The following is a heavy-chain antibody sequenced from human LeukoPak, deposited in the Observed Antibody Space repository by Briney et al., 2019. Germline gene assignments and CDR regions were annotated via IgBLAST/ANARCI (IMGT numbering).Heavy chain of an antibody. J-gene: IGHJ5*01. D-gene: IGHD2-21*01. V-gene: IGHV4-39*07. CDR3: ARQVAVVEPTDPNWFDS. Sequence: KPSETLSLTCTVAGDSISSGSHYWGWIRLPPGNGLEWIGSIFYSGRTYYTPSLKSRVTMSLDTSKNQFSLRLTSVTAADTAVYYCARQVAVVEPTDPNWFDSWGRGTLVTVSS. CDR2: IFYSGRT. CDR1: GDSISSGSHY.